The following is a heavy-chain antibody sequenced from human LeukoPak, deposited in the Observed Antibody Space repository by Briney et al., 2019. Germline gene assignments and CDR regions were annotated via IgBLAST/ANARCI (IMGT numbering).Heavy chain of an antibody. J-gene: IGHJ4*02. V-gene: IGHV1-2*04. Sequence: ASVKVSCKASGYTFTGYYMHWVRQAPGQGLEWMGRINPNSGGTNYAQKFQGWVTMTRDTSISTAYMELSRLRSDDTAVYYCARDGYYGSGSSMVDYWGQGTLVTVSS. D-gene: IGHD3-10*01. CDR3: ARDGYYGSGSSMVDY. CDR2: INPNSGGT. CDR1: GYTFTGYY.